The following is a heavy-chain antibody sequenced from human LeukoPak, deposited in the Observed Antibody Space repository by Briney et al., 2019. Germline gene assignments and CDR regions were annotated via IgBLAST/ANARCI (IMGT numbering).Heavy chain of an antibody. CDR3: AGLYCSRTSSFFDY. CDR1: GGSVSSSSYY. Sequence: PSETLSLTCTVSGGSVSSSSYYWSWIRQPPGKGLEWIGYISYSGSTNYIPSLESRVTISVDRSKNQFSLKLRSVTAADTAVYYCAGLYCSRTSSFFDYWGQGTLVTVSS. CDR2: ISYSGST. J-gene: IGHJ4*02. V-gene: IGHV4-61*01. D-gene: IGHD2-2*01.